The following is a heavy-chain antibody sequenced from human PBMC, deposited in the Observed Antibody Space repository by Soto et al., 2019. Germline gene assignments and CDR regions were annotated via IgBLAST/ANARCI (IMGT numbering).Heavy chain of an antibody. D-gene: IGHD3-16*01. J-gene: IGHJ4*02. CDR3: AAVMGSDYDYVWGSLTFDD. CDR2: ISGSGVST. CDR1: GFIFSTTA. Sequence: GGSLRLSCAASGFIFSTTATTWVRQAPGKGLEWVSTISGSGVSTYYTDSVKGRFTISRDNSKNTLYLQMNSLRAEDTAVYFCAAVMGSDYDYVWGSLTFDDWGQGTLVTVSS. V-gene: IGHV3-23*01.